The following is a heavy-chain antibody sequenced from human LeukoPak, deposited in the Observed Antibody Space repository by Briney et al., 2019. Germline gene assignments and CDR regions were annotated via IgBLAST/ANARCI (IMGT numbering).Heavy chain of an antibody. V-gene: IGHV4-4*07. J-gene: IGHJ2*01. D-gene: IGHD3-22*01. CDR2: IYTSGST. CDR3: ARDRETYYYDSSGYRSKYWYFDL. Sequence: PSETLSLTCTVSGGSISSYYWSWIRQLAGKGLEWIGRIYTSGSTNYNPSLKSRVTMSVDTSKNQFSLKLSSVTAADTAVYYCARDRETYYYDSSGYRSKYWYFDLWGRGTLVTVSS. CDR1: GGSISSYY.